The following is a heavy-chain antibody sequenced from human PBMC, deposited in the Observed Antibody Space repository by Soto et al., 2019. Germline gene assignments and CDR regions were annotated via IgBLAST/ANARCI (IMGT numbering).Heavy chain of an antibody. J-gene: IGHJ3*02. CDR1: GGSISSGGYY. CDR2: IYYSGST. CDR3: ARDRGLDLSGTTDGLGWELRAFDI. D-gene: IGHD1-26*01. V-gene: IGHV4-31*03. Sequence: SETLSLTCTVSGGSISSGGYYWSWIRQHPGKGLEWIGYIYYSGSTYYNPSLKSRVTISVDTSKNQFSLKLGSVTAADTAVYYCARDRGLDLSGTTDGLGWELRAFDIWGQGTMVTVSS.